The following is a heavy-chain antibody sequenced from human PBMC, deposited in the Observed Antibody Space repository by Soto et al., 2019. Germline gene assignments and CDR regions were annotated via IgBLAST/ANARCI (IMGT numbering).Heavy chain of an antibody. CDR2: ISRTSSSR. J-gene: IGHJ6*02. D-gene: IGHD1-1*01. CDR1: RFSFGSYF. V-gene: IGHV3-21*06. Sequence: EVQLPQSGGGLVKPGGSLRLSCEASRFSFGSYFMNWVRQAPGKGLQWVSSISRTSSSRYYADSVKGRFTISGDNAKNSLYLNIDSLRSEDTAVYLCAGRRGQPTPGGYYYYGMDAWGQGTTVTVSS. CDR3: AGRRGQPTPGGYYYYGMDA.